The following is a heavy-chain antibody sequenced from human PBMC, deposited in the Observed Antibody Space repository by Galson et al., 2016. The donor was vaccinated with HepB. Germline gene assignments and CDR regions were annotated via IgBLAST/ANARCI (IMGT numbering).Heavy chain of an antibody. Sequence: CAISGDSVSSNSAGWNWIRQSPSRGLEWLGRTFYRSNWQNDYADSVKSRITIITDTSKNQFSLQLNSVTPDDTAVYYCARSYILGRGFGWWGQGTLVTVSA. CDR2: TFYRSNWQN. CDR1: GDSVSSNSAG. CDR3: ARSYILGRGFGW. V-gene: IGHV6-1*01. J-gene: IGHJ4*02. D-gene: IGHD7-27*01.